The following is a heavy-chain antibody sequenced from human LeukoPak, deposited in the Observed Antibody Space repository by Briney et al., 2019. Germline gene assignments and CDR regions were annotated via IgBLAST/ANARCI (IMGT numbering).Heavy chain of an antibody. Sequence: SETLSLTCTVPGGSISSYYWSWIRQPPGKGLEWIGYIYYSGSTNYNPSLKSRVIISVDTSKNQFSLRLSSVTAADTAVYYCARQNGYLNWFDPWGQGTLVTVSS. V-gene: IGHV4-59*01. D-gene: IGHD5-18*01. CDR2: IYYSGST. J-gene: IGHJ5*02. CDR1: GGSISSYY. CDR3: ARQNGYLNWFDP.